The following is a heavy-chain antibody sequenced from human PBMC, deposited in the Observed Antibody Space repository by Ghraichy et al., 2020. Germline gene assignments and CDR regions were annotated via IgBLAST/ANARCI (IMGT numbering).Heavy chain of an antibody. CDR2: INHSGST. CDR1: GGSFSGYY. D-gene: IGHD3-3*01. J-gene: IGHJ6*02. CDR3: ARVYYDFWSGYAPYYYYGIAV. V-gene: IGHV4-34*01. Sequence: SETLSLTCAVYGGSFSGYYWSWIRQPPGKGLEWIGEINHSGSTHYNPSLKSRVTISVDTSKNQFSLKLSSVTAADTAVYYCARVYYDFWSGYAPYYYYGIAVSGPGATVTVPS.